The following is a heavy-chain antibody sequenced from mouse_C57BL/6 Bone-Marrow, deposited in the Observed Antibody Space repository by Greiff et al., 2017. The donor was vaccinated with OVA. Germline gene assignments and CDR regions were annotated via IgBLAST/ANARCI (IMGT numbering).Heavy chain of an antibody. V-gene: IGHV1-26*01. Sequence: VQLQQSGPELVKPGASVKISCKASGYTFTDYYMNWVKQSHGKSLEWIGDINPNNGGTSYNQKFKGKATLTADKSSSTAYMELRSLTSEDSAVYYCARHYYGSPWFAYWGQGTLVTVSA. D-gene: IGHD1-1*01. CDR1: GYTFTDYY. CDR3: ARHYYGSPWFAY. J-gene: IGHJ3*01. CDR2: INPNNGGT.